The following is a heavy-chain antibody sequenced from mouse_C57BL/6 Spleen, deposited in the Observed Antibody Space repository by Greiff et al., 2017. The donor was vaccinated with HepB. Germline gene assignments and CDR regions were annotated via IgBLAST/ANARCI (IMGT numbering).Heavy chain of an antibody. CDR3: ARGGMDY. CDR2: IDPSDSYT. J-gene: IGHJ4*01. Sequence: QVQLQQPGAELVMPGASVKLSCKASGYTFTSYWMHWVKQRPGQGLEWIGEIDPSDSYTNYNQKFKGKSTLTVDKSSSTAYMQLSSLTSEDSAVYYCARGGMDYWGQGTSVTVSS. V-gene: IGHV1-69*01. CDR1: GYTFTSYW.